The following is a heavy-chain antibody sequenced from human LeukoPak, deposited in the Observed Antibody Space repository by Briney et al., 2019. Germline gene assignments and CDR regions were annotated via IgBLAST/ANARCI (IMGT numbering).Heavy chain of an antibody. CDR3: AKDHPYGY. D-gene: IGHD4-17*01. CDR1: GFTFSSYG. Sequence: RGSLRLSCAASGFTFSSYGMPWVRQAPGKGLEWVAVISYDGSNKYYADSVKGRFTISRDNSKNTLYLQMNSLRAEDTAVYYCAKDHPYGYWGQGTLVTVSS. V-gene: IGHV3-30*18. J-gene: IGHJ4*02. CDR2: ISYDGSNK.